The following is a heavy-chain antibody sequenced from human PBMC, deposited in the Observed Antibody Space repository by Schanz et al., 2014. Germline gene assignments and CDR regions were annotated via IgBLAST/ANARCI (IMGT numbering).Heavy chain of an antibody. CDR2: VSRSTPDI. Sequence: EVQLLESGGGLVQPGGSLRLSCAASGFTFSSYARSWVRQAPGKGLEWVSYVSRSTPDIYYADSVKGRFTMSRDNAKNSLYLEMNSLRAEDTALYYCARDRRNADLDYWGQGTLVTVSS. J-gene: IGHJ4*02. CDR1: GFTFSSYA. V-gene: IGHV3-48*01. D-gene: IGHD1-1*01. CDR3: ARDRRNADLDY.